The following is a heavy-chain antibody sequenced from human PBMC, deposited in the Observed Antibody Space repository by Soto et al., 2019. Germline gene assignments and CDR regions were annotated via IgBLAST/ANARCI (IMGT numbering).Heavy chain of an antibody. V-gene: IGHV3-23*01. J-gene: IGHJ5*02. Sequence: GGSLRLSCAASGFTFSSYTMSWVRQAPGKGLEWVSAISGSGGSTYYADSVKGRFTISRDNSKNTLYLQMNSLRAEDTAVYYCAKGFVWELLESWGQGTLVTVYS. CDR1: GFTFSSYT. CDR3: AKGFVWELLES. D-gene: IGHD1-26*01. CDR2: ISGSGGST.